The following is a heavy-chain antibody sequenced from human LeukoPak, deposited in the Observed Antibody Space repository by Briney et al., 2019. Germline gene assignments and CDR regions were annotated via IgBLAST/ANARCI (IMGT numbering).Heavy chain of an antibody. CDR2: VSYSGST. D-gene: IGHD4/OR15-4a*01. CDR3: ARAPDLYYFDY. Sequence: SETLSLTCTVSGGSISGYYWSWIRQPPGKGLEWIGYVSYSGSTSYNPSLKSRVTISVDTSRNQFSLKLNSVTAADTAVYYCARAPDLYYFDYWGQGALVTVSS. J-gene: IGHJ4*02. CDR1: GGSISGYY. V-gene: IGHV4-59*08.